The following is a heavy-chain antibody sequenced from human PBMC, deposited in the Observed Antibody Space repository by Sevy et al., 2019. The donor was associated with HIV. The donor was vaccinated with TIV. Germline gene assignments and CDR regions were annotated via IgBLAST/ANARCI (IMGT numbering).Heavy chain of an antibody. Sequence: GGSLRLSCAASGFTFSNAWMSWVRQAPGKGLEWVGRIKSKTDGGTTDYAAPVKGRFTISRDDSKNTLYLQMNSLKTEDTAVYYCTTDPRVIDMCDYWGQGTLVTVSS. V-gene: IGHV3-15*01. J-gene: IGHJ4*02. D-gene: IGHD3-16*02. CDR1: GFTFSNAW. CDR3: TTDPRVIDMCDY. CDR2: IKSKTDGGTT.